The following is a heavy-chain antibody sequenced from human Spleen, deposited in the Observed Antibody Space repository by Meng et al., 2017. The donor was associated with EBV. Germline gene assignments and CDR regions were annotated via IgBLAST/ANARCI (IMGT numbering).Heavy chain of an antibody. CDR1: AYPFMSLV. V-gene: IGHV7-4-1*02. J-gene: IGHJ5*02. CDR2: ISTNTGNP. CDR3: ARQSPIAATPTGLDP. D-gene: IGHD6-25*01. Sequence: VVLVRSGSELQTPGSSGKVSCNASAYPFMSLVMNWVGQAPGQGPEWMGWISTNTGNPSDAQGFTGRFVFSLDTSVSTAYLQISSLEAEDTAVYYCARQSPIAATPTGLDPWGQGTLVTVSS.